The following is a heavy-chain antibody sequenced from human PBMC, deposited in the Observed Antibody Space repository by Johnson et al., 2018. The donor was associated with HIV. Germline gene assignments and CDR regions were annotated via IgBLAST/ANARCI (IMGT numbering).Heavy chain of an antibody. CDR1: GFTFSSYW. J-gene: IGHJ3*02. D-gene: IGHD3-22*01. CDR3: ARDYYDSSGADAFDI. CDR2: INSDGSST. Sequence: VQLVESGGGVVQPGGSLRLSCAASGFTFSSYWMHWVRQAPGKGLVWVSRINSDGSSTSYADSVKGRFTISRDNAKNTLYLQMNSLRAEDTAVYYCARDYYDSSGADAFDIWGQGTMVTVSS. V-gene: IGHV3-74*01.